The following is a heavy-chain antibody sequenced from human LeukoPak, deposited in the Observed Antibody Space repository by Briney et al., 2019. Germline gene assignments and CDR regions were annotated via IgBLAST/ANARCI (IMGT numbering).Heavy chain of an antibody. V-gene: IGHV1-69*13. J-gene: IGHJ3*02. CDR2: IIPIFGTA. Sequence: SVKVSCKASGYPFTSYYIHRLRQAPGQGLEWMGGIIPIFGTANYAQKFQGRVTITADESTSTAYMELSSLRSEDTAVYYCARGPEDGCNYLDAFDIWGQGTMVTVSS. D-gene: IGHD5-24*01. CDR1: GYPFTSYY. CDR3: ARGPEDGCNYLDAFDI.